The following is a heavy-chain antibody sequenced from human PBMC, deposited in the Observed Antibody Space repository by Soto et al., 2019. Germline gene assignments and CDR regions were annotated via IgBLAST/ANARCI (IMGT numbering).Heavy chain of an antibody. Sequence: ASVKVSCRTSGYTFSNYGITWVRQAPGQPLEWLGWISLYSDGTNYAQKFQGRVSMTTDTSTTTAYMELRSLRSDDTAVYYCARVVPGAEAWFGPWGQGTLVTVSS. D-gene: IGHD2-2*01. CDR1: GYTFSNYG. CDR2: ISLYSDGT. V-gene: IGHV1-18*01. CDR3: ARVVPGAEAWFGP. J-gene: IGHJ5*02.